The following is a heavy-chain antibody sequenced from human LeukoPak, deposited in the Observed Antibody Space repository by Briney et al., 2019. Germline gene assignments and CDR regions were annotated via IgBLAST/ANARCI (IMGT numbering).Heavy chain of an antibody. CDR1: GDSVSSNSAA. Sequence: SQTLSLTCAISGDSVSSNSAAWNWIRQSPSRGLEWLGRTYYRSKWYYDYAVAVKSRISINPDTSKNQFSLQLSSVTPEDTAVYYCARARRDSSGYYLFDYWGQGTLVTVSS. CDR2: TYYRSKWYY. D-gene: IGHD3-22*01. V-gene: IGHV6-1*01. CDR3: ARARRDSSGYYLFDY. J-gene: IGHJ4*02.